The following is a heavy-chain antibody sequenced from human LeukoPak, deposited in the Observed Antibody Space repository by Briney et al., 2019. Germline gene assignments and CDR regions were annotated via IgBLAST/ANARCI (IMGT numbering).Heavy chain of an antibody. D-gene: IGHD1-26*01. CDR3: XRHQGAGDYPFDY. Sequence: ASVTVSCKGSXYXXXXXXXXXVXXXPGXXXXXXXXXNXSXXTXTYAXRFQGRVTLTRDTSTSTVYMELSSLRSEDTAVYXCXRHQGAGDYPFDYWGQGTLVTVSS. J-gene: IGHJ4*02. CDR2: XNXSXXTX. CDR1: XYXXXXXX. V-gene: IGHV1-46*01.